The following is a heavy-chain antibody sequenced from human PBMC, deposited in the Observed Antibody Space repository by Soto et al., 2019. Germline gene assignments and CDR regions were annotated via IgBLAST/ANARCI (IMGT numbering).Heavy chain of an antibody. J-gene: IGHJ6*02. Sequence: SETLSLTCTVSGGYISSGGYYWNWIRQHPGKGLEWIGYIYYSGSTNYNPSLKSRVTISVDTSKNQFSLKLSSVTAADTAVYYCARGDPLLWFGEKVYYGMDVWGQGTTVTVSS. CDR2: IYYSGST. CDR3: ARGDPLLWFGEKVYYGMDV. CDR1: GGYISSGGYY. D-gene: IGHD3-10*01. V-gene: IGHV4-61*08.